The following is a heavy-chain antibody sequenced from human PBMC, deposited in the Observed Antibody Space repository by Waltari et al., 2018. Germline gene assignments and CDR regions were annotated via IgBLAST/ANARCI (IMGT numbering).Heavy chain of an antibody. V-gene: IGHV3-30-3*01. J-gene: IGHJ4*02. CDR3: AKDMVRGVIPDY. CDR1: GFTFSSYA. Sequence: QVQLVESGGGVGQPGRSLRLSCAASGFTFSSYAMHWVRQAPGKGLEWVAVISYDGSNKYYADSVKGRFTISRDNSKNTLYLQMSSLRAEDTAMYYCAKDMVRGVIPDYWGQGTLVTVSS. CDR2: ISYDGSNK. D-gene: IGHD3-10*01.